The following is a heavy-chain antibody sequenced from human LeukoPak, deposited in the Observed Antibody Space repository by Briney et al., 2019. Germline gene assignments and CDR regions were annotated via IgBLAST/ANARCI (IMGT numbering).Heavy chain of an antibody. Sequence: SETLSLTCTVSGGSISSYYWSWIRQPPGKGLEWIGYIYYSGSTNYNPPLKNRGTISVDKYKNQFSLKLSSVTAADTAVYYCARGKEMQYCSGGSCQEYYFDYWGQGTLVTVSS. CDR1: GGSISSYY. J-gene: IGHJ4*02. V-gene: IGHV4-59*01. CDR3: ARGKEMQYCSGGSCQEYYFDY. D-gene: IGHD2-15*01. CDR2: IYYSGST.